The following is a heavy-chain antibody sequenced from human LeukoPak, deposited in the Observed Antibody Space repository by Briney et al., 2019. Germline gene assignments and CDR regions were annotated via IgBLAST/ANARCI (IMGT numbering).Heavy chain of an antibody. V-gene: IGHV4-59*01. CDR3: ARAGVANPTYYYYYYGMDV. Sequence: SETLSLTCTVSGGSISSYYWSWIRQPPGKGLEWIGYIYYSGSTNYNPSLKSRVTISVDTSKNQFSLKLSSVTAADTAVYYCARAGVANPTYYYYYYGMDVWGQGTTVTVSS. CDR2: IYYSGST. J-gene: IGHJ6*02. D-gene: IGHD2-15*01. CDR1: GGSISSYY.